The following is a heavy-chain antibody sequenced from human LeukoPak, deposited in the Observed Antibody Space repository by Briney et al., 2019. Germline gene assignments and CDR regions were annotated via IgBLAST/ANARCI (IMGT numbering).Heavy chain of an antibody. J-gene: IGHJ4*02. CDR1: GDSINNYY. CDR3: ARHDPRGEPARLGFFDY. D-gene: IGHD6-6*01. V-gene: IGHV4-59*08. CDR2: IYCSGST. Sequence: PSETLSLTCTVSGDSINNYYWSWIRQPPGKGLEWIGYIYCSGSTNYNPSLKSRVTISVDTSKNQFSLNLSSVTAADTAVYYCARHDPRGEPARLGFFDYWGQGTLVTVSS.